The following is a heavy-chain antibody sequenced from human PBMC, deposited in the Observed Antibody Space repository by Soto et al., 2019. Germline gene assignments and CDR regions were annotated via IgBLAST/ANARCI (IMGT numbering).Heavy chain of an antibody. CDR1: GGTFSSYT. J-gene: IGHJ6*03. CDR3: ARSNTGPTDYYYYMDV. D-gene: IGHD1-1*01. CDR2: IIPILGIA. V-gene: IGHV1-69*02. Sequence: SVKVSCKASGGTFSSYTISWVRQAPGQGLEWMGRIIPILGIANYAQKFQGRVTITADKSTSTAYMELSSLRSEDTAVYYCARSNTGPTDYYYYMDVWGKGTTVTVSS.